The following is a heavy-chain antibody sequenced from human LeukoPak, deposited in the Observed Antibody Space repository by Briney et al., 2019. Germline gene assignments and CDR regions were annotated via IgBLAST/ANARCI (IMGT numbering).Heavy chain of an antibody. CDR3: ARGSIVGATRNYFDY. J-gene: IGHJ4*02. CDR1: GYSFPTYW. V-gene: IGHV5-51*01. CDR2: IYSGDSDT. D-gene: IGHD1-26*01. Sequence: GESLKISCQGSGYSFPTYWIGWVRPMPGKGLEWMGIIYSGDSDTRYSPSFQGQVTISADKSISTAYLQWSSLKASDTAMYYCARGSIVGATRNYFDYWGQGTLVTVSS.